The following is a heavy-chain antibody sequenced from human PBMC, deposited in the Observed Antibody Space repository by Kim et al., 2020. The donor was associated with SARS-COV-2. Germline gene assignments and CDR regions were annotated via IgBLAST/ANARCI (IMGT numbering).Heavy chain of an antibody. D-gene: IGHD1-26*01. Sequence: AQKLQGRVTMTTDTPTSTAYMELRSLRSDDTAVYYCARVTSGSTKGWFDPWGQGTLVTVSS. CDR3: ARVTSGSTKGWFDP. J-gene: IGHJ5*02. V-gene: IGHV1-18*01.